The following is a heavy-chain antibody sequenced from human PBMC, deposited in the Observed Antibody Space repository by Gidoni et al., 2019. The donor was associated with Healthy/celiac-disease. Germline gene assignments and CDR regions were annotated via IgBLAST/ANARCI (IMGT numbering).Heavy chain of an antibody. CDR3: ARSNEGYYDSSGYYAGWYFDL. D-gene: IGHD3-22*01. J-gene: IGHJ2*01. CDR2: ISSSSSYT. Sequence: QVQLVESGGGLVKPGGSLRLSCAASGFPFSDYYMSWIRQAPGKGLEWVSYISSSSSYTNYADSVKGRFTISRDNAKNSLYLQMNSLRAEDTAVYYCARSNEGYYDSSGYYAGWYFDLWGRGTLVTVSS. V-gene: IGHV3-11*06. CDR1: GFPFSDYY.